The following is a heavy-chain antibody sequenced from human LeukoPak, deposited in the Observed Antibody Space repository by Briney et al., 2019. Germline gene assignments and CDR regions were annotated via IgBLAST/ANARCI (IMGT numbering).Heavy chain of an antibody. CDR1: GSSLSELS. CDR3: AAGRPYSLLDY. Sequence: ASVKVSCTVSGSSLSELSLYWVRQAPGKGLEWMGGFDVIDSETFYAQKFQGRVTMTEDSSTDTAYMELRSLTSDDTALYYCAAGRPYSLLDYWGQGTLVTVSS. CDR2: FDVIDSET. V-gene: IGHV1-24*01. D-gene: IGHD5-18*01. J-gene: IGHJ4*02.